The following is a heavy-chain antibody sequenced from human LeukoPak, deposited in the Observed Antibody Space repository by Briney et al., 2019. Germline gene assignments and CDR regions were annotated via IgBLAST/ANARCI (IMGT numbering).Heavy chain of an antibody. CDR3: ARDVGPNWNYSYVRFNWFDP. V-gene: IGHV4-4*07. CDR1: GGSINNYY. Sequence: PSETLSLTCTVSGGSINNYYWSWIRQPAGKGLEWIGRIYTRGSTNYNPSLKSRVTMSVDTSKNQFSLKLSSVTAADTAVYYCARDVGPNWNYSYVRFNWFDPWGQGTLVTVSS. D-gene: IGHD1-7*01. CDR2: IYTRGST. J-gene: IGHJ5*02.